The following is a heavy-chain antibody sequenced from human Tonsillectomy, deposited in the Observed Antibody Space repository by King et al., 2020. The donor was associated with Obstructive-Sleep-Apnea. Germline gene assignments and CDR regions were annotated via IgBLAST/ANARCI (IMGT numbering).Heavy chain of an antibody. CDR2: IKGKTDGGTA. J-gene: IGHJ4*02. Sequence: VQLQESGGGLVKPGGSLRLSCATSGFAFNNAWVSWVRQAPGKGLEWVGHIKGKTDGGTADYAAPVKGRFTISRDVSKNTLYLQMNSLKTEDSAVYYCTTDRGIPSAPLFDSWGQGTLVTVSS. V-gene: IGHV3-15*01. CDR1: GFAFNNAW. CDR3: TTDRGIPSAPLFDS.